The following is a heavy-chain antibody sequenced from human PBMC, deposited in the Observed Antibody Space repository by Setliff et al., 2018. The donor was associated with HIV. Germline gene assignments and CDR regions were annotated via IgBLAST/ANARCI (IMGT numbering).Heavy chain of an antibody. V-gene: IGHV3-48*04. CDR1: GSTFSIYN. D-gene: IGHD3-16*01. J-gene: IGHJ4*02. CDR2: ISTSGSTI. Sequence: CPSPGSTFSIYNMNWVRQAPGKGLEWVSYISTSGSTIYYADSVKGRFTISRDNSKNTLYLEMTSLRAEDTAVYHCAKDMNYNNDYPGVLGSWGRGTLVTVSS. CDR3: AKDMNYNNDYPGVLGS.